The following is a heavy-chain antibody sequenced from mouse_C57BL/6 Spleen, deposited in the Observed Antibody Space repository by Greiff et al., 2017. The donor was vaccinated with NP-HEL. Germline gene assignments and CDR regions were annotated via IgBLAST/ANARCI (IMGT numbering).Heavy chain of an antibody. Sequence: VQLQESGAELARPGASVKLSCKASGYTFTSYGISWVKQRTGQGLEWIGEIYPRSGNTYYNEKFKGKATLTADKSSSTAYMQLRSLTSEESALLGCSRRNYSNYNPSFDYWGRGTTLTVSS. V-gene: IGHV1-81*01. CDR2: IYPRSGNT. CDR1: GYTFTSYG. CDR3: SRRNYSNYNPSFDY. J-gene: IGHJ2*01. D-gene: IGHD2-5*01.